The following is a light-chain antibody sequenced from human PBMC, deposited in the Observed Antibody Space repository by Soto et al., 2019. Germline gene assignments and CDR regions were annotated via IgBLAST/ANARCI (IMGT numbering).Light chain of an antibody. J-gene: IGKJ1*01. CDR2: GAS. CDR3: QQYGSSPWT. Sequence: IVMTQSPATLSVSPGERATLCFRASQSVSSSYLAWYQQKPGQAPRLLIYGASSRATGIPDRFSGSGSGTDFTLTISRLEPEDFAVYYCQQYGSSPWTFGQGTKVDIK. CDR1: QSVSSSY. V-gene: IGKV3-20*01.